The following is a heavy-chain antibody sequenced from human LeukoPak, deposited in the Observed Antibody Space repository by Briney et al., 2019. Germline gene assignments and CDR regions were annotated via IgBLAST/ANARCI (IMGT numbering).Heavy chain of an antibody. CDR2: ISYDGSNR. CDR3: AKDSGYSSGWYGGY. D-gene: IGHD6-19*01. J-gene: IGHJ4*02. CDR1: GFTFSSYG. V-gene: IGHV3-30*18. Sequence: GGSLRLSCAASGFTFSSYGMHRVRQAPGKGLEWVAVISYDGSNRYYADSVKGRFTISRDNSKNTLYLQMNSLRAEDTAVYYCAKDSGYSSGWYGGYWGQGTLVTVSS.